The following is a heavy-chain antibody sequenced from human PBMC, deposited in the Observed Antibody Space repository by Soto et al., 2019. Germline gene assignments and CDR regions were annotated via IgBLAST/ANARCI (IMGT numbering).Heavy chain of an antibody. CDR3: AKDQAAYCSGGGCYRGFDP. D-gene: IGHD2-15*01. Sequence: GGSLRLSCAASGFTFSNYAMSWVRQAPGKGLEWVSTISGRGDSADYADSMKGRFSISRDNSKNTLYLQMNSLRADDSAVYYCAKDQAAYCSGGGCYRGFDPWGPGTLVTVSS. CDR1: GFTFSNYA. V-gene: IGHV3-23*01. CDR2: ISGRGDSA. J-gene: IGHJ5*02.